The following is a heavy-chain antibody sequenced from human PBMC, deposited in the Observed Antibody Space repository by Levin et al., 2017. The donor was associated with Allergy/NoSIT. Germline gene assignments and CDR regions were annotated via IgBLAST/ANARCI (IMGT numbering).Heavy chain of an antibody. J-gene: IGHJ4*02. CDR2: IYYSGST. CDR3: ATRPPRIAVAGAYYFDY. V-gene: IGHV4-39*01. D-gene: IGHD6-19*01. Sequence: NASETLSLTCTVSGGSISSSSYYWGWIRQPPGKGLEWIGSIYYSGSTYYNPSLKSRVTISVDTSKNQFSLKLSSVTAADTAVYYCATRPPRIAVAGAYYFDYWGQGTLVTVSS. CDR1: GGSISSSSYY.